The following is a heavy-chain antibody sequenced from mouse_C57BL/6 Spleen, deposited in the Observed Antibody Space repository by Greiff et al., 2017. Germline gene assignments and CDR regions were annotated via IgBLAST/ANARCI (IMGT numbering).Heavy chain of an antibody. D-gene: IGHD1-1*01. J-gene: IGHJ3*01. CDR3: ARERDFYYGSSYPY. V-gene: IGHV5-16*01. CDR2: IKYDGSNT. CDR1: GFTFSDYY. Sequence: EVKLMESEGGLVPPGSSMKLSCTASGFTFSDYYMAWVRQVPEKGLEWVANIKYDGSNTYYLDSLKSRFVISRDNAKNILYLQMSSLRSEDTATYYCARERDFYYGSSYPYWGQGTLVTVSA.